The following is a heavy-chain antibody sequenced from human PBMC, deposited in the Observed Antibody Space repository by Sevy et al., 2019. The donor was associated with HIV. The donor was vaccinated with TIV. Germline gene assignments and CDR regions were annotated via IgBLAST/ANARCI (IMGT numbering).Heavy chain of an antibody. D-gene: IGHD3-9*01. J-gene: IGHJ4*02. V-gene: IGHV1-69*13. CDR3: ARDDWYYDILTGYYD. CDR1: GGTFSSYA. Sequence: ASVKVSCKASGGTFSSYAISWVRQAPGQGLEWMGRIIPIFGTANYAQKFQGRVTITADESTSTAYMELSSLRSEDTAVYYCARDDWYYDILTGYYDWGQGTLVTVSS. CDR2: IIPIFGTA.